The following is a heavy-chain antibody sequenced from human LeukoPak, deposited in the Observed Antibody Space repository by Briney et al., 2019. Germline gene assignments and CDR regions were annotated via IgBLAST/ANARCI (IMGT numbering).Heavy chain of an antibody. V-gene: IGHV3-33*08. J-gene: IGHJ4*02. CDR1: GFTFSSYA. CDR3: GRDSLGGDY. Sequence: GGSLRLSCAASGFTFSSYAMHWVRQAPGKGLEWVAVIWNDGSKKFYAESVKGRFTISRDNSQNTLYLQMNRLRAEDTAVYYCGRDSLGGDYWGQGTLVTVSS. D-gene: IGHD3-16*01. CDR2: IWNDGSKK.